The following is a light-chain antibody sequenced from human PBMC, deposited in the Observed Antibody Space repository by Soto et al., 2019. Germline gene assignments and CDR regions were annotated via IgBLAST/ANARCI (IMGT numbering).Light chain of an antibody. CDR3: QQSYNLKFT. Sequence: DIQMTQSPSSLSASVGDRVTITCRASQSISRYLNSYQKKPGTAPKLLIYAASTLQSGVPSRFSGNESGTDFTLTISSLQPEDTATYYCQQSYNLKFTFGPGTKVDIK. J-gene: IGKJ3*01. CDR1: QSISRY. V-gene: IGKV1-39*01. CDR2: AAS.